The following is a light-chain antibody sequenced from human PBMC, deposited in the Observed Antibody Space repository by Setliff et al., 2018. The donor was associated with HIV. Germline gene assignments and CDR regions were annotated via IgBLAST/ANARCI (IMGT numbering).Light chain of an antibody. V-gene: IGLV2-14*03. CDR3: SSYAGGTTPYV. J-gene: IGLJ1*01. CDR2: HVT. CDR1: SSDIGAYDF. Sequence: QSALTQPASVSGSPGQSITISCTGTSSDIGAYDFVSWYQQHPGKAPKLMIFHVTERPSGISDRFSGSKSDNTASLTISGLQTEDEADYYCSSYAGGTTPYVFGTGTKVTVL.